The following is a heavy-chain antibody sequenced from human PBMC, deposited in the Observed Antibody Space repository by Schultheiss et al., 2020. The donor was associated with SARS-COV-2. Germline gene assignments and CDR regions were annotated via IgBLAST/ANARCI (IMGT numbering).Heavy chain of an antibody. CDR2: IYYSGST. D-gene: IGHD3-22*01. J-gene: IGHJ3*02. Sequence: SETLSLTCTVSGGTISSYYWGWIRQPPGKGLEWIGSIYYSGSTYYNPSLKSRVTISVDTSKNQFSLKLSSVTAADTAVYYCARTARDSSGSWPSAFDIWGQGTMVTVSS. CDR3: ARTARDSSGSWPSAFDI. CDR1: GGTISSYY. V-gene: IGHV4-39*01.